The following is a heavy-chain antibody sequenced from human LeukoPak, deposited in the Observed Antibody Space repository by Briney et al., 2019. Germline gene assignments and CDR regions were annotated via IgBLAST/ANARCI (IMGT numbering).Heavy chain of an antibody. CDR3: GSFCDGNYLKEIFNI. V-gene: IGHV3-7*01. D-gene: IGHD3-3*01. CDR1: GFNFSNNS. Sequence: PGGSLRLSCTASGFNFSNNSMNWVRQTPGKGLEWVAKIKPDGSEKSYVDSVRGRFTISRDNAKNSLYLEVSSLRAEGTAPYFSGSFCDGNYLKEIFNIWGQGTMVTVSS. CDR2: IKPDGSEK. J-gene: IGHJ3*02.